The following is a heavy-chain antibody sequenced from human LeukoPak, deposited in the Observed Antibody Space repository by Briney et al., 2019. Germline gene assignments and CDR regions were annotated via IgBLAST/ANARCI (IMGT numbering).Heavy chain of an antibody. CDR1: GYTFTSYA. V-gene: IGHV1-3*03. CDR2: INAGNGNT. D-gene: IGHD4-17*01. Sequence: ASVKVSCKASGYTFTSYAMHWVRQAPGQRPEWMGWINAGNGNTKYSQEFQGRVTITRDTSASTAYMELSSLRSEDMAVYYCARALYGDYFPYFDCWGQGTLVTVSS. CDR3: ARALYGDYFPYFDC. J-gene: IGHJ4*02.